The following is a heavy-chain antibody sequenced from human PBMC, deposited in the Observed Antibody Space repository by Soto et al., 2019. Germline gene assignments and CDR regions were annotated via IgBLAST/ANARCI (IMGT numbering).Heavy chain of an antibody. J-gene: IGHJ3*02. CDR2: ISSDGRQK. CDR1: GFTFSSCA. CDR3: ARGLGYVSSDGFDI. V-gene: IGHV3-30*04. Sequence: QVELVESGGGVVQPGRSLRLSCAASGFTFSSCAMHWVRQTPGKGLEWVAVISSDGRQKYYEESVRGRFTISRDSFKNTLDLQMNSLRPDDTAVYYCARGLGYVSSDGFDIGGQGTMVTVSA. D-gene: IGHD4-17*01.